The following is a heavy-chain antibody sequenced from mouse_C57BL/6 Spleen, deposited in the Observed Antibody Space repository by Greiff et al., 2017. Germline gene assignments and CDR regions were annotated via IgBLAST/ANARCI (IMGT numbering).Heavy chain of an antibody. CDR1: GYAFSSYW. Sequence: VKLQESGAELVKPGASVKISCKASGYAFSSYWMNWVKQRPGKGLEWIGQIYPGDGDTNYNGKFKGKATLTADKSSSTAYMQLSSLTSEDSAVXFCAREGDRGYFDVWGTGTTVTVSS. D-gene: IGHD3-3*01. J-gene: IGHJ1*03. CDR2: IYPGDGDT. V-gene: IGHV1-80*01. CDR3: AREGDRGYFDV.